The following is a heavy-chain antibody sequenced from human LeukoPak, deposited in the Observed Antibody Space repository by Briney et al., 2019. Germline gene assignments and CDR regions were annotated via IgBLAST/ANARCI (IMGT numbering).Heavy chain of an antibody. CDR1: GFSFSYYE. Sequence: GGSLRLSCAASGFSFSYYEMNWVRQAPGKGLEWISYISSSVTTIYYADSVKGRFTISRDNAKYSLYLQMNSLRAEDTAVYYCARGGYCGGGLCYSYNAFDVWGQGTMVTVSS. J-gene: IGHJ3*01. V-gene: IGHV3-48*03. CDR3: ARGGYCGGGLCYSYNAFDV. CDR2: ISSSVTTI. D-gene: IGHD2-15*01.